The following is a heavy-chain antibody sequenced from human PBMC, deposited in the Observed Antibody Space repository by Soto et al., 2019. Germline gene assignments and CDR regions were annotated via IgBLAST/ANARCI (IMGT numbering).Heavy chain of an antibody. V-gene: IGHV4-61*08. D-gene: IGHD5-12*01. Sequence: SETLSLTCTVSGGSVNSGGYYWSWIRRPPGKGLEWIGYVYYSGSTEYSPSLKSRVTISLDTSKNQFSLKLNSVTAADTAVYYCAGKSEIKDGYNGGAYYFDYWGQGTRVTVSS. CDR2: VYYSGST. CDR3: AGKSEIKDGYNGGAYYFDY. CDR1: GGSVNSGGYY. J-gene: IGHJ4*02.